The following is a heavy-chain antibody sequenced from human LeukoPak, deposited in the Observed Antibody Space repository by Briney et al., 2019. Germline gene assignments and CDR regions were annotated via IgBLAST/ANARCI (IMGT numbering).Heavy chain of an antibody. Sequence: GESLRLSCAASGFTFSSYSMNWVRQAPGKGLEWVSSISSSSSYIYYADSVKGRFTISRDNAKNSLYLQMNSLRAEDTAVYYCASVSSWWLLDYWGQGTLVTVSS. J-gene: IGHJ4*02. CDR2: ISSSSSYI. D-gene: IGHD2-15*01. CDR1: GFTFSSYS. V-gene: IGHV3-21*01. CDR3: ASVSSWWLLDY.